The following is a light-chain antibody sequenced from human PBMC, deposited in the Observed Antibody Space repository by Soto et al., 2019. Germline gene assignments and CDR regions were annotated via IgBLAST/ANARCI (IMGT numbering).Light chain of an antibody. Sequence: EIVMTQSPATLSVSPAERATLSCRASQSVSSNLAWYQQKPGQAPRLLIYGASTRATGIPARFSGSGSGTEFTLTISSLQSEDFAVYYCQQYNNWPGYTFGQGTKLEIK. CDR2: GAS. CDR3: QQYNNWPGYT. V-gene: IGKV3-15*01. CDR1: QSVSSN. J-gene: IGKJ2*01.